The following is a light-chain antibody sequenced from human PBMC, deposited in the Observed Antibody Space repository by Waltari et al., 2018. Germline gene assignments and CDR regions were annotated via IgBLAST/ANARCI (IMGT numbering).Light chain of an antibody. CDR1: QHIYSN. V-gene: IGKV3D-15*01. Sequence: EIVMTQSPATLSVSPGERATLSCRASQHIYSNLAWYQQKPGQPPRLLIYDASTRATGIPARFTGSGSGTGFTLTISSLQSEDSAVYSCQQYNRWPPITFGQGTRLEIK. CDR3: QQYNRWPPIT. J-gene: IGKJ5*01. CDR2: DAS.